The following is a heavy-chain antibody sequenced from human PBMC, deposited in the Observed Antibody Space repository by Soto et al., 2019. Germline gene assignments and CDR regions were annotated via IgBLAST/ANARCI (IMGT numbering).Heavy chain of an antibody. V-gene: IGHV3-30-3*01. Sequence: GGSLRLSCAASGFAVSSCRMHWVRQAPGKALEWVAGISVDGNNQYYADSVKSRLTISRDNSQNTLYLQMNSLTPEDTAIYYCTRVGYTWAGIGYWGQGTLVTVSS. CDR2: ISVDGNNQ. CDR1: GFAVSSCR. D-gene: IGHD5-12*01. CDR3: TRVGYTWAGIGY. J-gene: IGHJ4*02.